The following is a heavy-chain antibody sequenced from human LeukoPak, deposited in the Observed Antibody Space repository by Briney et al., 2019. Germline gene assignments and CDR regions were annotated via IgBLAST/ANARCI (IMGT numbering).Heavy chain of an antibody. CDR2: MNPYSGDR. CDR3: ARTTSLTASGYDY. V-gene: IGHV1-8*03. J-gene: IGHJ4*02. D-gene: IGHD6-25*01. Sequence: GASVKVSCKTSGYTFTSYHINWVRQATGQGLEWMGWMNPYSGDRGYTQKFQGRVSITSDTPISTAHMELSSLRSEDTAVYFCARTTSLTASGYDYWGQGTLVTVSS. CDR1: GYTFTSYH.